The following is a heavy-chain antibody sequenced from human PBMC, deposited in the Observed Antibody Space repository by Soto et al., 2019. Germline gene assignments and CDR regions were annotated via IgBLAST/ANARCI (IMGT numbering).Heavy chain of an antibody. CDR2: ISGSGSSI. CDR1: GFTFSNYA. Sequence: EVQLLESGGGLVQPGGSLRLSCAASGFTFSNYAMTWVRQAPGKGLEWVSGISGSGSSIYYADSVKGRFTISRHNSKNTLYLQMNSLRAEDTAVYYCAKGGDSSSWKNWFDPWGQGTLVTVSS. V-gene: IGHV3-23*01. D-gene: IGHD6-13*01. CDR3: AKGGDSSSWKNWFDP. J-gene: IGHJ5*02.